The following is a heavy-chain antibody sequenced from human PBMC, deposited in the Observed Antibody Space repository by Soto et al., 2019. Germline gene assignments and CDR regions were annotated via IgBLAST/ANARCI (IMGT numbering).Heavy chain of an antibody. Sequence: SETLSLTCTVSGGSISSYYWSWIRQPPGKGLEWIGYIYYSGSTNYNPSLKSRVTISVDTSKNQFSLKLSSVTAADTAVYYCARRDYDILTGHSIVDPWGQGTLVTVSS. CDR2: IYYSGST. V-gene: IGHV4-59*08. J-gene: IGHJ5*02. CDR3: ARRDYDILTGHSIVDP. CDR1: GGSISSYY. D-gene: IGHD3-9*01.